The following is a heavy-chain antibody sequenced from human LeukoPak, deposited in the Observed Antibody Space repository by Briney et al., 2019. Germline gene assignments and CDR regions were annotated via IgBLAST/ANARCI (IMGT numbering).Heavy chain of an antibody. CDR1: GFTFNSYW. V-gene: IGHV3-7*03. Sequence: GGSLRLSCAASGFTFNSYWMSWVRQAPGKGLEWVANIKQDGSEKYYVDSVKGRFTISRDNARKSLFLQLNSLRADDTAVYYCAKDPRRYYYDSSAYYDYWGQGTLVTVSS. J-gene: IGHJ4*02. D-gene: IGHD3-22*01. CDR2: IKQDGSEK. CDR3: AKDPRRYYYDSSAYYDY.